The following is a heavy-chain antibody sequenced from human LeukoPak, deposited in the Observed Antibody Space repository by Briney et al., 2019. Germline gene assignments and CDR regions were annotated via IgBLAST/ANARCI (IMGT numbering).Heavy chain of an antibody. V-gene: IGHV3-23*01. CDR1: GFTFSTYA. CDR3: AKYYYDSSGYYDAAPLDS. Sequence: GGSLRLSCAASGFTFSTYAMSWVRQAPGKGLEWVSSISDIGYTTYYADSMRGRFTISRDNSKNTVYLQMIGLRAEDTAVYFCAKYYYDSSGYYDAAPLDSWGQGTLVTVFS. CDR2: ISDIGYTT. J-gene: IGHJ4*02. D-gene: IGHD3-22*01.